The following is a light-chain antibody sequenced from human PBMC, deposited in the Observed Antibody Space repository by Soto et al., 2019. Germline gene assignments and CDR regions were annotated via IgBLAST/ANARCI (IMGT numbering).Light chain of an antibody. Sequence: QSALTQPPSASGSPGQSVSISCTGTSSDVGGYNYVSWYQQHPGKVPKLIIYEVNKRPSGVPDRFSGSKSGNTASLTVTGLQAEDEAAYYCTSYAGGNNVFGTGTKLTVL. CDR1: SSDVGGYNY. J-gene: IGLJ1*01. CDR2: EVN. CDR3: TSYAGGNNV. V-gene: IGLV2-8*01.